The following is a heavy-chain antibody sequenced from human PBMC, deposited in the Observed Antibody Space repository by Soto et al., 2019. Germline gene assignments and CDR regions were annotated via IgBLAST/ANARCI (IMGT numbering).Heavy chain of an antibody. V-gene: IGHV1-69*01. Sequence: QVQLVQSGAEVKKPGSSVKVSCKASGGTFSSYAISWVRQAPGQGLEWMGGIIPIFGTANYAQKFQGRVTITADESTSTAYMELSSLRSEDTALYYCARAFGGYSYGHFDYWGQGTLVTVSS. D-gene: IGHD5-18*01. CDR3: ARAFGGYSYGHFDY. CDR2: IIPIFGTA. CDR1: GGTFSSYA. J-gene: IGHJ4*02.